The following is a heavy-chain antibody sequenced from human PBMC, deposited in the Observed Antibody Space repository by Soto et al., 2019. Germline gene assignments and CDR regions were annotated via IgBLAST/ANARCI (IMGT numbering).Heavy chain of an antibody. V-gene: IGHV4-61*08. CDR1: SGSISSGGYY. CDR2: IYYSGST. J-gene: IGHJ5*02. Sequence: SETLSLTCSVSSGSISSGGYYWSWVRQPPGKGLEWIGYIYYSGSTNYNPSLKSRVTISVDTSKNQFSLKLSSVTAADTAVYYCARHIYRVGLELRLHWFDPWGQGTLVTVSS. D-gene: IGHD1-7*01. CDR3: ARHIYRVGLELRLHWFDP.